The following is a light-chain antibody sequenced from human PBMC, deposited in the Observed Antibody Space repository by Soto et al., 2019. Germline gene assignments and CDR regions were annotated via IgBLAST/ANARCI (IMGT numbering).Light chain of an antibody. Sequence: QSALTQPASVSGSPAQSITISCTGTSSDVGGYNYVSWYQQHPGKAPKLMIYEVSNRPSGVSNRFSGSKSGNTASLTISRLQAEDEADYYCSSYTSSSTRVFGTGTKVTVL. J-gene: IGLJ1*01. CDR1: SSDVGGYNY. CDR3: SSYTSSSTRV. V-gene: IGLV2-14*01. CDR2: EVS.